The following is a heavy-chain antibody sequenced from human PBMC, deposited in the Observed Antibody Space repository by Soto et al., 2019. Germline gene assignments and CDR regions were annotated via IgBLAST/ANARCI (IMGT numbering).Heavy chain of an antibody. CDR2: MSHSGST. Sequence: SETLSLTCTVSGGSISSSSYYWGWIRQPPGKGLEWIGGMSHSGSTHYNPSLKSRVTISVDTSKNQFTLKMSSVTAADTALYYCARVERGTATTVVDAFDIWGPGTMVTVSS. J-gene: IGHJ3*02. V-gene: IGHV4-39*01. CDR3: ARVERGTATTVVDAFDI. CDR1: GGSISSSSYY. D-gene: IGHD1-1*01.